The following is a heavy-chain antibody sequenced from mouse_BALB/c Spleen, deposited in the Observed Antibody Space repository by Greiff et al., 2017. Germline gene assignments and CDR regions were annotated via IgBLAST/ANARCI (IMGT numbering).Heavy chain of an antibody. CDR1: GFTFSSFG. J-gene: IGHJ2*01. V-gene: IGHV5-17*02. CDR3: ARHFDY. Sequence: EVKLMESGGGLVQPGGSRKLSCAASGFTFSSFGLHWVRQAPEKGLEWVAYISSSSSTIYYAETVKGRFTISRDNPKNNLFMQMTSLRAEDTAMYYCARHFDYWGQGTTLTVSS. CDR2: ISSSSSTI.